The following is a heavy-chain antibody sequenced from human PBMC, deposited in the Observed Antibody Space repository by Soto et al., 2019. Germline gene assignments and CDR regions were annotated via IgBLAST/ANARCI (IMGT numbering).Heavy chain of an antibody. V-gene: IGHV4-31*03. CDR2: IYYSGST. CDR3: ARKGMVRGVTYYYYGMDV. J-gene: IGHJ6*02. D-gene: IGHD3-10*01. Sequence: QGQLQESGPGLVKPSQTLSLTCTVSGGSISSGGYYWSWIRQHPGKGLEWIGYIYYSGSTYYNPSLKSRVTISVATSNNQFSLKLSSVTAADTAVYYCARKGMVRGVTYYYYGMDVWGQGTTVTVSS. CDR1: GGSISSGGYY.